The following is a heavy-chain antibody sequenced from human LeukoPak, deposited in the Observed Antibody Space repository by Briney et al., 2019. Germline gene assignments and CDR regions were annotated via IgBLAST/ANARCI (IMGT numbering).Heavy chain of an antibody. D-gene: IGHD1-1*01. V-gene: IGHV4-59*01. CDR1: GGSFSGYY. J-gene: IGHJ5*02. CDR3: SREGTTGTDLNWCYP. CDR2: IYGSGST. Sequence: PSETLSLTCSVYGGSFSGYYWSGMRQPPGKGLEWIGHIYGSGSTNYNPSLKSRVTLSVDTSKNQFSLKLSSVTAADTAVYYCSREGTTGTDLNWCYPWGQGTLVTVSS.